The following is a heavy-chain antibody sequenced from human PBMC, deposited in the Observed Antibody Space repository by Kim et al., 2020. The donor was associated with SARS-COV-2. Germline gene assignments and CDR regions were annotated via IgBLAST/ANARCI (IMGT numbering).Heavy chain of an antibody. D-gene: IGHD3-22*01. CDR3: ARSYDSSGYYSYYFDY. Sequence: SVKGRFTISRDNSKNTLYLQMNSLRAEDTAVYYCARSYDSSGYYSYYFDYWGQGTLVTVSS. J-gene: IGHJ4*02. V-gene: IGHV3-23*01.